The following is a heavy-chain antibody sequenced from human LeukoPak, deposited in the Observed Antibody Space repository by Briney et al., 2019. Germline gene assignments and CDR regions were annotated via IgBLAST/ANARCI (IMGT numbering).Heavy chain of an antibody. Sequence: SETLSLTRTVSGGSISSYYWSWIRQPPGKGLEWIGYIYYSGSTNYNPSLKSRVTISVDTSKNQFSLKLSSVTAADTAVYYCARVGGGYYDSSGYYLIWGQGTMVTVSS. D-gene: IGHD3-22*01. V-gene: IGHV4-59*01. J-gene: IGHJ3*02. CDR3: ARVGGGYYDSSGYYLI. CDR1: GGSISSYY. CDR2: IYYSGST.